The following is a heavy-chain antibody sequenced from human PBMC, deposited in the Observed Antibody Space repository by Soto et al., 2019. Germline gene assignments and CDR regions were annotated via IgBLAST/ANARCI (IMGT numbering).Heavy chain of an antibody. J-gene: IGHJ6*03. Sequence: EVQLLESGGGLVQPGGSLRLSCAASGFTFSSYAMSWVRQAPGKGLEWVSAISGSGGSTYYADSVKGRFTISRDNSKNTLYLQMNSLRAEDTAVYYCAKGKGCSGGSCSPYYYYYYMDVWGKGTTVTVSS. CDR1: GFTFSSYA. CDR3: AKGKGCSGGSCSPYYYYYYMDV. CDR2: ISGSGGST. V-gene: IGHV3-23*01. D-gene: IGHD2-15*01.